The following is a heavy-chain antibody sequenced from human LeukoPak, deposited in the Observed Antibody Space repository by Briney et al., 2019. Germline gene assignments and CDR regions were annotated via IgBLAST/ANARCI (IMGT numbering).Heavy chain of an antibody. Sequence: SETLSLTCVVSGYSISSGYHWGWIRQPPGKGLEWIGSVYRSGTTYYDPSFKSRVTISVDTSKNQISLKVRSVTAADTAMYYCARENWVFDYWGQGILVTASS. CDR3: ARENWVFDY. V-gene: IGHV4-38-2*02. D-gene: IGHD7-27*01. CDR1: GYSISSGYH. CDR2: VYRSGTT. J-gene: IGHJ4*02.